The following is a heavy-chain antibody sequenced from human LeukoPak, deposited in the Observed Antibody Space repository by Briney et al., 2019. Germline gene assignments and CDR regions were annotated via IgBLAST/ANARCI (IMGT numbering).Heavy chain of an antibody. J-gene: IGHJ4*02. V-gene: IGHV3-7*05. D-gene: IGHD4-23*01. CDR2: IKEDGSEK. Sequence: GGPLRLTCAASGFTFSSYWMSWVRQAPGKGLEWVANIKEDGSEKHYVDSVKGRFTISRDNAKNSLYLQMNSLRAEDTALYYCAREQYGGKDYCGQGTLVTVSS. CDR3: AREQYGGKDY. CDR1: GFTFSSYW.